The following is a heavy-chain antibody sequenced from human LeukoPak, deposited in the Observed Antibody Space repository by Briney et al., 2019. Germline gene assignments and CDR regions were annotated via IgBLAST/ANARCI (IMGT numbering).Heavy chain of an antibody. J-gene: IGHJ4*02. D-gene: IGHD3-9*01. V-gene: IGHV4-39*01. Sequence: PSETLSLTCTVSGGSISSSSYYWGWIRQPPGKGLEWIGSIYYSGSTYYNPSLKSRVTISVDTSKNQFSLKLSSVTAADTAVYYCARHTSYDVLTGYYHYFDYWGQGTLVTVSS. CDR3: ARHTSYDVLTGYYHYFDY. CDR2: IYYSGST. CDR1: GGSISSSSYY.